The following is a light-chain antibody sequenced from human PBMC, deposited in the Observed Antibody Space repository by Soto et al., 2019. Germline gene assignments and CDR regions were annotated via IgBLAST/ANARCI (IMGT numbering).Light chain of an antibody. V-gene: IGKV3-20*01. CDR3: QQYGSSPNT. CDR1: QSVSSSY. Sequence: EIVLTQSPGTLSLSPGERATLSCRASQSVSSSYLAWYQQKPGQAPRLLIYGASSRATGIPDRCSGSGSGTDFTLTISRLEPEDFAVYYSQQYGSSPNTFGQGTKLEIK. CDR2: GAS. J-gene: IGKJ2*01.